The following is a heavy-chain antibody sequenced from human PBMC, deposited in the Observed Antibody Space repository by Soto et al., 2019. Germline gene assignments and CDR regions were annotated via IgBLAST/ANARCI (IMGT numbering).Heavy chain of an antibody. CDR3: ARGRDYGDYVVDWHFDL. V-gene: IGHV4-59*01. CDR1: GGSISSYY. J-gene: IGHJ2*01. Sequence: LSLTCTVSGGSISSYYWSWIRQPPGKGLEWIGYIYYSGSTNYNPSLKSRVTISVDTSKNQFSLKLSSVTAADTAVYYCARGRDYGDYVVDWHFDLWGRGTLVTVSS. D-gene: IGHD4-17*01. CDR2: IYYSGST.